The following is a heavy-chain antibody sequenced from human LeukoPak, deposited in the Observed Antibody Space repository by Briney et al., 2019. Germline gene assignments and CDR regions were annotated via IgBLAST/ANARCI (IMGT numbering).Heavy chain of an antibody. V-gene: IGHV1-69*01. D-gene: IGHD3-10*01. CDR3: ARDCIYYGWGSYCSRFDY. J-gene: IGHJ4*02. Sequence: ASVKVSCKASGGTFSSYAISWVRQAPGQGLEWMGGIIPIFGTANYAQKFQGRVTITADESTSTAYMELSNLRSEDTAVYYCARDCIYYGWGSYCSRFDYWGQGTLVTVSS. CDR1: GGTFSSYA. CDR2: IIPIFGTA.